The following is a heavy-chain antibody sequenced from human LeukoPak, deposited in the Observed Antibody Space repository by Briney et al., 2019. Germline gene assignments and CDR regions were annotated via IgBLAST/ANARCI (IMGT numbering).Heavy chain of an antibody. CDR1: GYMFSIYC. CDR2: IQYDGSNK. Sequence: PGGSLRLSCAASGYMFSIYCMHWVRQAPGKGLECVAFIQYDGSNKYFADSVKGRFTISRDNSKNTLYLQMNSLRAEDTAVYYCAKDRRYYYDTSVYYVFDYWGQGTLVTVSS. V-gene: IGHV3-30*02. CDR3: AKDRRYYYDTSVYYVFDY. J-gene: IGHJ4*02. D-gene: IGHD3-22*01.